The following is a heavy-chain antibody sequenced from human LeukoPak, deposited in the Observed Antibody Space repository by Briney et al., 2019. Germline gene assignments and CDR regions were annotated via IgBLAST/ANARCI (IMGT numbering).Heavy chain of an antibody. J-gene: IGHJ4*02. CDR2: IIPIFGTA. V-gene: IGHV1-69*13. D-gene: IGHD3-10*01. CDR3: ARGSLVRGVITLLFDY. Sequence: ASVKVSCKASGGTFISYAISWVRQAPGQGLGWMGGIIPIFGTANYAQKFQGRVTITADESTSPAYMELSSLRSEDTAVYYCARGSLVRGVITLLFDYWGQGTLVTVSS. CDR1: GGTFISYA.